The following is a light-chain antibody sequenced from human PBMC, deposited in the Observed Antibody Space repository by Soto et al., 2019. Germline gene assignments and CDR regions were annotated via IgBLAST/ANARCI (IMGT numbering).Light chain of an antibody. V-gene: IGKV3-11*01. CDR2: DAS. J-gene: IGKJ4*01. CDR3: QQRSNWPLT. Sequence: SVLTQSPGTLSLSPGERATLSCRASQSVSSYLAWYQQKPGQAPRLLIYDASNRATGIPTRFSGSGSGTDFTLTISSLEPEDFAVYYCQQRSNWPLTFRGGTKVDIK. CDR1: QSVSSY.